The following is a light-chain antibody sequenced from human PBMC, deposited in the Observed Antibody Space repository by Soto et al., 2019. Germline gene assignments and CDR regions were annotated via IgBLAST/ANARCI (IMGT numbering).Light chain of an antibody. Sequence: DIQMTQSPSTLSASVGDRVTITCRASQTVSIWLAWFQQKPGKAPNLLIYRVSSVESGVPSRFSGSGPGTEFTLTISNLQPDDFATYYCQQYADSSWTFGQGTKVE. CDR2: RVS. V-gene: IGKV1-5*03. CDR3: QQYADSSWT. CDR1: QTVSIW. J-gene: IGKJ1*01.